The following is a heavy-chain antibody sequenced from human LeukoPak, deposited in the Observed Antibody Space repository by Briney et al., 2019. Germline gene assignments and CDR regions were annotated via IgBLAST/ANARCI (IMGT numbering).Heavy chain of an antibody. CDR2: ISSSSSSYI. CDR1: GFTFRSYN. CDR3: ARGASRADY. J-gene: IGHJ4*02. Sequence: PGGSLRLSCAASGFTFRSYNMNWVRQAPGKRPEWVSSISSSSSSYIYYADSVKGRFTISRDNAKNSLYLQMNSLRAEDTALYYCARGASRADYWGKGTLVTVSS. V-gene: IGHV3-21*01.